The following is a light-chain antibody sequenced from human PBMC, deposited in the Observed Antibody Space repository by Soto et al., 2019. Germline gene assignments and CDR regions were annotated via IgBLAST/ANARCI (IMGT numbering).Light chain of an antibody. Sequence: QPVLSQPPSTSGTPGQRVTISCSGGTSNIGTYTVIWYQQFPETAPRLLIYGSDRRPSGVPDRFSGSKSGTSASLSIGGLHSEDEAHYYCAAWDDSLDGPTFGGGTKVTVL. CDR1: TSNIGTYT. J-gene: IGLJ2*01. CDR3: AAWDDSLDGPT. CDR2: GSD. V-gene: IGLV1-44*01.